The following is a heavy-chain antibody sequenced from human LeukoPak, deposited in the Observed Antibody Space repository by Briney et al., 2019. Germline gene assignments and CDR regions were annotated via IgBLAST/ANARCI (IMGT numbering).Heavy chain of an antibody. V-gene: IGHV3-21*04. CDR3: ASDIRPNAS. D-gene: IGHD2-8*01. J-gene: IGHJ5*02. CDR1: GFTFSSYS. CDR2: ISSSSYI. Sequence: GGSLRLSCAASGFTFSSYSMNWVRQAPGKGLEWVSSISSSSYIYYADSVKGRFTISRDNANNSLYLQMNNLRADDAAVYYCASDIRPNASWGQGTLVTVSS.